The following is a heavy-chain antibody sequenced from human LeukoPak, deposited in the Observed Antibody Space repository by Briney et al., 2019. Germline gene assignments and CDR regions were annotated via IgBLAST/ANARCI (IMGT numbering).Heavy chain of an antibody. CDR2: IYHSGST. CDR3: ARGESSYCSGGCYFAS. CDR1: GYSISSGYY. V-gene: IGHV4-38-2*02. Sequence: PSETLSLTCTVSGYSISSGYYWGWIRQPPGKGLESIGSIYHSGSTYYNPSLKSRVTISVDTSKNQFSLKLSSVTAADTAMYYCARGESSYCSGGCYFASWGQGTLVTISS. D-gene: IGHD2-21*02. J-gene: IGHJ5*01.